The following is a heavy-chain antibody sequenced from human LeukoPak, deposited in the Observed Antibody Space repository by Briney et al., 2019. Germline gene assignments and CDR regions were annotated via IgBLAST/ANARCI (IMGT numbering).Heavy chain of an antibody. V-gene: IGHV1-18*01. CDR2: IRAYNGNT. D-gene: IGHD3-22*01. CDR1: GYTFTSYG. CDR3: ARSGAYYDDSYFDY. J-gene: IGHJ4*02. Sequence: EASVKVSCKASGYTFTSYGISWVRQAPGQGLEWMGWIRAYNGNTNYAQKLQGRVTMTTDTSTSTAYMELRSLRSDDTAVYYCARSGAYYDDSYFDYWGQGTLVTVSS.